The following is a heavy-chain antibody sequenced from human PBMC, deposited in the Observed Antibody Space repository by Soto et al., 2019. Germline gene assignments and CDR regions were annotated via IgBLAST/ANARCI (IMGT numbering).Heavy chain of an antibody. Sequence: QVQLVESGGGVVQPGRSLRLSCAASGFTFSSYAMHWVRQAPGKGLEWVAVISYDGSNKYYADSVKGRFTISRDNSKNTLYLQKNSLRAEDTAVYYCARDIVVVPAATPRYNYYYYYGMDVWGQGTTVTVSS. CDR1: GFTFSSYA. CDR3: ARDIVVVPAATPRYNYYYYYGMDV. CDR2: ISYDGSNK. J-gene: IGHJ6*02. D-gene: IGHD2-2*01. V-gene: IGHV3-30-3*01.